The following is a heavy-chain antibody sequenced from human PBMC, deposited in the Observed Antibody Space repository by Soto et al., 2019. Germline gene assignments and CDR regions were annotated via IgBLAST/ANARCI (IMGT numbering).Heavy chain of an antibody. CDR1: GGSISSSSYY. Sequence: SETLSLTCTASGGSISSSSYYWGWIRQPPGKGLEWIGSIYYSGSTYYNPSLKSRVTISVDTSKNQFSLKLSSVTAAYTAVYYCASPMRQTEYYFDYWGQGTLVTVSS. J-gene: IGHJ4*02. CDR2: IYYSGST. CDR3: ASPMRQTEYYFDY. V-gene: IGHV4-39*01.